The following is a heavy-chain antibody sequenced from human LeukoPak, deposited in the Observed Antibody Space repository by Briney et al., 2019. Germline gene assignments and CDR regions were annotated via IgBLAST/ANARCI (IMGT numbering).Heavy chain of an antibody. CDR1: GFTFNVAA. CDR2: IGASGGST. Sequence: GGSLRLSCAASGFTFNVAAMTWARQAPGKGLEWVSGIGASGGSTYYADSVKGRFTLPRDNSKNTLYLKMNSLKAEDSAVYYCAKDLGRGWGLLPQYYFDYWGQGTLVTVSS. V-gene: IGHV3-23*01. CDR3: AKDLGRGWGLLPQYYFDY. J-gene: IGHJ4*02. D-gene: IGHD2-21*02.